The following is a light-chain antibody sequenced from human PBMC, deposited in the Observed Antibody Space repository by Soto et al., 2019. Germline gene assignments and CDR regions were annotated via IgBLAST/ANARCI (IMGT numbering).Light chain of an antibody. CDR3: LQDHDSPWT. CDR1: QSYRSD. J-gene: IGKJ2*02. CDR2: AAS. V-gene: IGKV1-6*01. Sequence: AIQVTQSPSSLSASVGDRVTITCRATQSYRSDLVWYQQKPGKAPKLLIYAASDLQAEVPSRFSGGGSGTDFTLTISSLQAEDFAAYYCLQDHDSPWTFGQGTKLEIK.